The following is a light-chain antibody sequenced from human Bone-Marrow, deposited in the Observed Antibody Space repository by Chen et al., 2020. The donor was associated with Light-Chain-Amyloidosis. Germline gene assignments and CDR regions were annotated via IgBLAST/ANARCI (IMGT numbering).Light chain of an antibody. CDR1: SSDVGGDYH. Sequence: QSALTQPASVSGSPGQSSTISCTGTSSDVGGDYHVSWYQQHPDKAPKLMIYEVTNRPSWVPDRFSGSKSDNTASLTISGLQTEDEADYFCSSYTITNTLVFGSGTRVTVL. V-gene: IGLV2-14*01. CDR3: SSYTITNTLV. CDR2: EVT. J-gene: IGLJ1*01.